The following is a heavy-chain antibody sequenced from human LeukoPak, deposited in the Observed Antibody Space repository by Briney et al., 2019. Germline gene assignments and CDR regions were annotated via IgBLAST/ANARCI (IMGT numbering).Heavy chain of an antibody. CDR3: ARGTGFGEPVDY. V-gene: IGHV4-34*01. J-gene: IGHJ4*02. D-gene: IGHD3-10*01. CDR2: INHSGTT. Sequence: SETLSLTCAVYGGSFSGYYWSWIRQPPGKGLEWIGEINHSGTTYYNPSLKSRVTISVDTSKNQVSLKLSSVTAADTAVYYCARGTGFGEPVDYWGQGTLVTVSS. CDR1: GGSFSGYY.